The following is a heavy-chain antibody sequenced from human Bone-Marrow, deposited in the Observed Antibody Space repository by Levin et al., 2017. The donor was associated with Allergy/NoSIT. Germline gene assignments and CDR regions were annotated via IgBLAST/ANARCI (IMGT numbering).Heavy chain of an antibody. CDR3: AKEGLAVAGYYVDS. CDR2: ISGSGTIT. CDR1: FFPFLLSS. V-gene: IGHV3-23*01. Sequence: GESLPLSSSSSFFPFLLSSLLFLLPSPFPLLSFFSSISGSGTITHYAASVKGRFTISRDISKNMLHLQMNSLRAEDTAIYFCAKEGLAVAGYYVDSWGQGTLVTVSS. D-gene: IGHD6-19*01. J-gene: IGHJ4*02.